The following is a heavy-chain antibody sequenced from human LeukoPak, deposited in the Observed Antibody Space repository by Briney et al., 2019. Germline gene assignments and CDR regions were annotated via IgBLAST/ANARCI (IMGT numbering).Heavy chain of an antibody. D-gene: IGHD6-6*01. V-gene: IGHV3-23*01. CDR3: VKASSSSPQYNWFDA. J-gene: IGHJ5*02. CDR2: VSGTGGRT. Sequence: GGSLRLFCAASGFTFSTHAMSWVRQAPGKGLEWVSVVSGTGGRTYYADSVKGRFTISRDNSKNTLYLQMNSLRAEDTALYYCVKASSSSPQYNWFDAWGQGTLVTVSS. CDR1: GFTFSTHA.